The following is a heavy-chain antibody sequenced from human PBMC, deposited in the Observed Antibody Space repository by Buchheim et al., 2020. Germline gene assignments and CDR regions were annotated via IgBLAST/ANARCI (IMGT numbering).Heavy chain of an antibody. CDR1: GFTFSSYG. CDR3: AKAARATTGYFDY. CDR2: ISYDGSNK. D-gene: IGHD1-26*01. V-gene: IGHV3-30*18. J-gene: IGHJ4*02. Sequence: QVQLVESGGGVVQPGRSLRLSCAASGFTFSSYGMHWVRQAPGKGLEWVAVISYDGSNKYYADSVKGRFTIYRDNSKNTLYLQMNSLRAEDTAVYYCAKAARATTGYFDYWGQGTL.